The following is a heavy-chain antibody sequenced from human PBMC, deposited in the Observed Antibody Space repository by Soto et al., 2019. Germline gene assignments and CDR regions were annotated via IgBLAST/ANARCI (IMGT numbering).Heavy chain of an antibody. CDR3: ARGSVLLWFGEWNYNWFDP. J-gene: IGHJ5*02. Sequence: GGSLRLSCAASGLTFRSDWMHWVRQAPGKGLVWVSRINSDGSSTSYADSVKGRFTISRDNAKNTLYLQMNSLRAEDTAVYYCARGSVLLWFGEWNYNWFDPWGQVTLVTVSS. CDR1: GLTFRSDW. CDR2: INSDGSST. V-gene: IGHV3-74*01. D-gene: IGHD3-10*01.